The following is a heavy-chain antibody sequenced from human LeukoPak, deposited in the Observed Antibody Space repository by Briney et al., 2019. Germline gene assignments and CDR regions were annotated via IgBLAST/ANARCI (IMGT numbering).Heavy chain of an antibody. V-gene: IGHV4-34*01. CDR3: ASRTIAVAGTIPFDY. J-gene: IGHJ4*02. CDR1: GGSFSGYY. D-gene: IGHD6-19*01. Sequence: PSQTLSLTCAVYGGSFSGYYWSWIRQPPGKGLDWIGEINHSGSTNYNPSLKSRVTISVDTSKNQFSLKLSSVTAADTAVYYCASRTIAVAGTIPFDYWGQGTLVTVSS. CDR2: INHSGST.